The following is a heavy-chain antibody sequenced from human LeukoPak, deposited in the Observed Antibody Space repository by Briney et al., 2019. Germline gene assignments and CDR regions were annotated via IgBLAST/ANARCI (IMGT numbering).Heavy chain of an antibody. V-gene: IGHV1-2*06. D-gene: IGHD5-24*01. CDR1: AYDFTGYY. J-gene: IGHJ4*02. Sequence: GASVKVSCKVVAYDFTGYYIHWVRQAPGQGPEWTGRLNPNTGHAAYAFKFQGRVTITRDTSSSTAYMEVTRLTSDDTALYYCAKDRDGADRIILWGQGTLVTVSS. CDR3: AKDRDGADRIIL. CDR2: LNPNTGHA.